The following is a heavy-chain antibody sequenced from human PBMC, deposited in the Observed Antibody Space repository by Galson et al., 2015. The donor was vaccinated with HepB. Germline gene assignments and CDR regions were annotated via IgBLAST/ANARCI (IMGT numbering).Heavy chain of an antibody. Sequence: SLRLSCAASGFTFSSYWMSWVRQAPGKGLEWVANIKQDGSEKYYADSVKGRFTISGDSAKNSLYLQMNSLRAEDTAVYYCARGVGYCTTSTCDAYYGLDVWGQGTAVTVSS. CDR2: IKQDGSEK. D-gene: IGHD2-8*01. CDR3: ARGVGYCTTSTCDAYYGLDV. J-gene: IGHJ6*02. CDR1: GFTFSSYW. V-gene: IGHV3-7*01.